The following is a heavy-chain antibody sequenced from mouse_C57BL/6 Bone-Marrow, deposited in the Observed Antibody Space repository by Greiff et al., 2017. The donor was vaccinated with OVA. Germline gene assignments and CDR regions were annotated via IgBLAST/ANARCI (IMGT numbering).Heavy chain of an antibody. CDR3: ARYGYDVDY. CDR1: GYSITSGYY. V-gene: IGHV3-6*01. J-gene: IGHJ2*01. D-gene: IGHD2-2*01. Sequence: VQLKESGPGLVKPSQSLSLTCSVTGYSITSGYYWNWIRQFPGNKLEWMGYISYDGSNNYNPSLKNRISITRDTSKNQFFLQLNSVTTEDTATYYCARYGYDVDYWGQGTTLTVSS. CDR2: ISYDGSN.